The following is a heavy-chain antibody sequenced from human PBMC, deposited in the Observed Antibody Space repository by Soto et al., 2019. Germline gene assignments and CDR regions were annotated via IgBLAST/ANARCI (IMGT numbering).Heavy chain of an antibody. D-gene: IGHD4-17*01. CDR1: GFTFSSYS. J-gene: IGHJ6*02. CDR2: ISTSSSTI. Sequence: EVQLVESGGGLVQPGGSLRLSCAASGFTFSSYSMNWVRQAPGKGLEWVSYISTSSSTIYYADSVKGRFTISRDNAKNSLYLQMNSLRVEDTAVYYCASGTTVTTRPYYYYGMDVWGQGTTVTVSS. CDR3: ASGTTVTTRPYYYYGMDV. V-gene: IGHV3-48*01.